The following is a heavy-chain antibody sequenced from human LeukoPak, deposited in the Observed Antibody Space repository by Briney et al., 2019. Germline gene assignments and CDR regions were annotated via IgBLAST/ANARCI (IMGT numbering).Heavy chain of an antibody. V-gene: IGHV4-34*01. J-gene: IGHJ4*02. Sequence: PSETLSLTCAVYAGSFSGYYWSWIRQPPGKGLEWIGEINHSGSTSYNASLKSRVTISVDTSKNQFSLKLNSVTAADTAVYYCAILAGQLAFDYWGQGTLVTVSS. D-gene: IGHD3-16*01. CDR2: INHSGST. CDR3: AILAGQLAFDY. CDR1: AGSFSGYY.